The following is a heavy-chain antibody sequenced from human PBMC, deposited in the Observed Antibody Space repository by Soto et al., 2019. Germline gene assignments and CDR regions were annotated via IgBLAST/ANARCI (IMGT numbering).Heavy chain of an antibody. CDR1: GYTFTSYG. V-gene: IGHV1-18*01. Sequence: QVQLVQSGAEVKKPGASVKVSCKASGYTFTSYGISWVRQAPGQGLEWMGWISAYNGYTNYAQKLQGRVTMTTDTTTSTAYLALRSLRSDDTAVYYCAGAIVLVPAAVHYYYGMDVWGQGTTVTVSA. D-gene: IGHD2-2*01. J-gene: IGHJ6*01. CDR3: AGAIVLVPAAVHYYYGMDV. CDR2: ISAYNGYT.